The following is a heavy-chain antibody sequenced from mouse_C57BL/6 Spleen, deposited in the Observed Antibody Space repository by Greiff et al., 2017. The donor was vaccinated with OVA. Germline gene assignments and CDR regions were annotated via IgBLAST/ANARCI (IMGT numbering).Heavy chain of an antibody. Sequence: VQLQQSGAELVKPGASVKLSCTASGFNIKDYYMHWVKQRTEQGLEWIGRIDPEDGETKYAQKFQGKATITADTASNTAYLQLSSLTSEDTAVYYCARGDYDGSSYGYWYFDVWGTGTTVTVSS. V-gene: IGHV14-2*01. CDR2: IDPEDGET. CDR1: GFNIKDYY. D-gene: IGHD1-1*01. J-gene: IGHJ1*03. CDR3: ARGDYDGSSYGYWYFDV.